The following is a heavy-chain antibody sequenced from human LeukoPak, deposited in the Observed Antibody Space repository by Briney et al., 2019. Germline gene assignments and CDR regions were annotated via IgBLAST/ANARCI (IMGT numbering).Heavy chain of an antibody. D-gene: IGHD5-18*01. CDR3: ARAPWTVNTAMITYYYYYGMDV. CDR2: IKQDGSET. V-gene: IGHV3-7*04. CDR1: GFTFSSYW. J-gene: IGHJ6*02. Sequence: SGGSLTLSCVASGFTFSSYWMTWVRQAPGKGLDWAANIKQDGSETYYVDSVKGRFTISRDNAKNSLYLQMNSLRAEDTAVYYCARAPWTVNTAMITYYYYYGMDVWGQGTTVTVSS.